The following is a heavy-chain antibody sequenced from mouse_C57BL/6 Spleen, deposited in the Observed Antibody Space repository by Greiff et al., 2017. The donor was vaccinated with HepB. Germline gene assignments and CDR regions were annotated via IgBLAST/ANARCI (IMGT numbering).Heavy chain of an antibody. CDR1: GFTFSSYA. J-gene: IGHJ4*01. CDR3: ARDRDAMDY. CDR2: ISDGGSYT. V-gene: IGHV5-4*01. D-gene: IGHD3-3*01. Sequence: EVQGVESGEGLVKPGGSLKLSCAASGFTFSSYAMSWVRQTPEKRLEWVATISDGGSYTYYPDNVKGRFTISRDNAKNNLYLQMSHLKSEDTAMYYCARDRDAMDYWGQGTSVTVSS.